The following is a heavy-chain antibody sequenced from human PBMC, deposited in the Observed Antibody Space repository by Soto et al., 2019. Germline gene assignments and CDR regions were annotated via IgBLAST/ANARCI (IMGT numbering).Heavy chain of an antibody. CDR1: GASISYGGFS. D-gene: IGHD5-12*01. Sequence: QLQLQESGSGLVKTSETLSLTCTVSGASISYGGFSWSWIRQSPGKGLEWIGYISHLESTYFHPSFKSRPTLSIDRTRNQFSLKLSSVTAADMAVYYCARGGGYASFDYWGQGVLGTVSS. J-gene: IGHJ4*02. V-gene: IGHV4-30-2*06. CDR2: ISHLEST. CDR3: ARGGGYASFDY.